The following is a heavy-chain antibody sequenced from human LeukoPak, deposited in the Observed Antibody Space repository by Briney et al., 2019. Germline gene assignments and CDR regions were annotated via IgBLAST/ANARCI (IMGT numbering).Heavy chain of an antibody. Sequence: PSETLSLTCAVYGGSFSGYYWRWVRQPPGKGLEWIGKINHSGSTNYNPSLKSRVTISVDTSKNQFSLKLSSVTAADTAVYYCARLDYYGSGNYYNPRVDYWGQGTLVTVSS. V-gene: IGHV4-34*01. CDR1: GGSFSGYY. CDR3: ARLDYYGSGNYYNPRVDY. J-gene: IGHJ4*02. D-gene: IGHD3-10*01. CDR2: INHSGST.